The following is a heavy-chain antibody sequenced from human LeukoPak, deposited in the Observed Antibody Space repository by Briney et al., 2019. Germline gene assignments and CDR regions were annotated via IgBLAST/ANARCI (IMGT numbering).Heavy chain of an antibody. Sequence: GASVKVSCKASGYTFTSYGISWVRQAPGQGLEWMGWISAYNGNTNYAQKLQGRVTMTTDTSTSTAYMELRSLRSDDTAVYYCARDGASWVTSDAFDIWGQGTMATVSS. D-gene: IGHD2-21*01. CDR1: GYTFTSYG. CDR2: ISAYNGNT. V-gene: IGHV1-18*01. J-gene: IGHJ3*02. CDR3: ARDGASWVTSDAFDI.